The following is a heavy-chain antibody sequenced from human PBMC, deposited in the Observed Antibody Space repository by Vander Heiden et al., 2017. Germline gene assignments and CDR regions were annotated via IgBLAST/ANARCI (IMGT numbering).Heavy chain of an antibody. D-gene: IGHD5-18*01. CDR3: ARNSWRQLHDAFNI. V-gene: IGHV6-1*01. J-gene: IGHJ3*02. CDR1: GDSVSSNSVA. Sequence: QVQLQQSGPGLVKPSQTLSLTCAISGDSVSSNSVAWNWIRQSPSGGLEWLGRTYYRSKWYNDYAVSVKGRITINPDTSKNQFSLQLKSVTTEDTAVYYCARNSWRQLHDAFNIWGQGTMVTVSS. CDR2: TYYRSKWYN.